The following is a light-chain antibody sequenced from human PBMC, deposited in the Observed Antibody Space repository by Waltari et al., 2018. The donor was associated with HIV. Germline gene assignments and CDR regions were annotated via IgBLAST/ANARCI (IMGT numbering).Light chain of an antibody. J-gene: IGKJ3*01. CDR3: LQWSNWPLT. CDR1: QSVRSS. CDR2: HAS. Sequence: EIVLTQSPATLSMSPGARASLSCRASQSVRSSLAWYQQKPGQGARLLIYHASNRATGIPARFSGSGSGTDFTLTIASLEPEDFAVYYCLQWSNWPLTFGPGTRLDIK. V-gene: IGKV3-11*01.